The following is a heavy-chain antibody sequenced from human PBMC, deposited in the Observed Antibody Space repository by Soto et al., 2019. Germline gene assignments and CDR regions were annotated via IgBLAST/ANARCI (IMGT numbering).Heavy chain of an antibody. CDR3: ARPAGSGWRYYYYGMDV. CDR2: IYYSGST. D-gene: IGHD6-19*01. CDR1: GGSISSSSYY. Sequence: SETLSLTCTVSGGSISSSSYYWGWIRQPPGKGLEWIGSIYYSGSTYYNPSLKSRVTISVDTSKNQFSLKLSSVTAADTAVYYCARPAGSGWRYYYYGMDVWGQGTTVTVSS. J-gene: IGHJ6*02. V-gene: IGHV4-39*01.